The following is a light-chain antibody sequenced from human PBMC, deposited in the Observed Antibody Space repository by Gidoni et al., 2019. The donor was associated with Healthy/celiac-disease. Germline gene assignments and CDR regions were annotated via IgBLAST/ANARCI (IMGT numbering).Light chain of an antibody. J-gene: IGKJ3*01. CDR2: GAS. CDR3: QPYNNWPPIFT. V-gene: IGKV3-15*01. Sequence: EIVMTQSPATLSVSPGERATLSCRASQSVSSNLAWYQQKPGQAPRLLIYGASTRATGIPARFSGSGSGTDFTLTISSLQSEDFAVYYCQPYNNWPPIFTFGPXTTVDIK. CDR1: QSVSSN.